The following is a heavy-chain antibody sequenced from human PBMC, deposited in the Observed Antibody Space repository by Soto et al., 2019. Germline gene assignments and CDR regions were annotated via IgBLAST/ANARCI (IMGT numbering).Heavy chain of an antibody. V-gene: IGHV4-59*08. CDR1: NGSISGYY. J-gene: IGHJ5*02. CDR2: FYLPGST. D-gene: IGHD3-10*01. Sequence: QVQLQESGPGLVKPSETLSLTCTVSNGSISGYYWSWIRQSPGKGLEWLGHFYLPGSTNYNPALKSRITISGDTSKNPFSLTLSSVTAADTAVYSCARHYYGSGTSHNGGYWFDPWGQGTLVIVSS. CDR3: ARHYYGSGTSHNGGYWFDP.